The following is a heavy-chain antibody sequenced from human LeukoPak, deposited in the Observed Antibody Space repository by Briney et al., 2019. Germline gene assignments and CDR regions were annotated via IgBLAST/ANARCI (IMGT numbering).Heavy chain of an antibody. CDR2: INQGGGEI. V-gene: IGHV3-7*05. J-gene: IGHJ4*02. D-gene: IGHD4-17*01. CDR1: GFTFSSYW. CDR3: SKEKFGYGGHYYGAFDY. Sequence: PGGSLRLSCAASGFTFSSYWMSWVRQVPGKGLEWVANINQGGGEIYSVESVKGRFTISRDNAKNSLFLQMNSLRAEDTALYYCSKEKFGYGGHYYGAFDYWGQGTLVTVSA.